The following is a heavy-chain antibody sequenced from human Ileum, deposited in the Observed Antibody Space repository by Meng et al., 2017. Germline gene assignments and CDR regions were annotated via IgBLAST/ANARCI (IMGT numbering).Heavy chain of an antibody. CDR1: GGSVSSSGYQ. CDR3: ARDHWGSLDY. CDR2: AST. V-gene: IGHV4-61*08. Sequence: QVPLQESGPGLVRPSETLSLICAVSGGSVSSSGYQWGWIRQPPGKGLEWIGYASTNYNPSLKSRVTISVDTSKNQFSLKLTSVTAADTAAYYCARDHWGSLDYWGQGVLVTVSS. D-gene: IGHD7-27*01. J-gene: IGHJ4*02.